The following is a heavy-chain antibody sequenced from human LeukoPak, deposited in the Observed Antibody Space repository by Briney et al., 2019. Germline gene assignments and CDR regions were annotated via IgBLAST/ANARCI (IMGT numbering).Heavy chain of an antibody. J-gene: IGHJ6*02. CDR3: ARDRVRRQLVRDYYYYGMDV. CDR1: GFTFSDYY. Sequence: AGGSLRLSCAASGFTFSDYYMSWIRQAPGKGLEWVSYISSSSYTNYADSVKGRFTISRDNAKNSLYLQMNSLRAEDTAVYYCARDRVRRQLVRDYYYYGMDVWGQGTTVTVSS. CDR2: ISSSSYT. D-gene: IGHD6-13*01. V-gene: IGHV3-11*05.